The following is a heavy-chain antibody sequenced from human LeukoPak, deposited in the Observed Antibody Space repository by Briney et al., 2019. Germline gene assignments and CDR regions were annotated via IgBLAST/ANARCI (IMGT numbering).Heavy chain of an antibody. D-gene: IGHD3-22*01. Sequence: SETLSLTCAVYGGSFSGYYWSWIRQPPGKGLEWIGEINHSESTNYNPSLKSRVTISVDTSKNQFSLKLSSVTAADTAVYYCARALGYDSSGDSDYWGQGTLVTVSS. J-gene: IGHJ4*02. V-gene: IGHV4-34*01. CDR1: GGSFSGYY. CDR3: ARALGYDSSGDSDY. CDR2: INHSEST.